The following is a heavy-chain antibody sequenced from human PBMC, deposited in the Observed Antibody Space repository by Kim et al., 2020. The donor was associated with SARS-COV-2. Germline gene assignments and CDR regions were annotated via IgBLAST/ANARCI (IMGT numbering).Heavy chain of an antibody. J-gene: IGHJ5*02. CDR2: ISSSSSYI. CDR3: AREEVDGSYFRGGFDP. CDR1: GFTFSSYS. Sequence: GGSLRLSCAASGFTFSSYSMNWVRQAPGKGLEWVSSISSSSSYIYYADSVKGRFTISRDNAKNSLYLQMNSQRAEDTAVYYCAREEVDGSYFRGGFDPWGQGTLVTVSS. V-gene: IGHV3-21*01. D-gene: IGHD1-26*01.